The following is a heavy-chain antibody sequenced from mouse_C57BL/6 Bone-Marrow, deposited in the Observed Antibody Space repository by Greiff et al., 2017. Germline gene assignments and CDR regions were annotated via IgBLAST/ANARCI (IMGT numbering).Heavy chain of an antibody. Sequence: VQLQQPGAELVMPGASVKLSCKASGYTFTSYWMHWVKQRPGQGLEWIGEIDPSDSSTNYNPKFTGKSTLTVDKSSSTAYMQLSSLTSEDAAVDYCAREGAQAPYYFDYWGQGTTLTVAS. CDR2: IDPSDSST. J-gene: IGHJ2*01. CDR3: AREGAQAPYYFDY. D-gene: IGHD3-2*02. CDR1: GYTFTSYW. V-gene: IGHV1-69*01.